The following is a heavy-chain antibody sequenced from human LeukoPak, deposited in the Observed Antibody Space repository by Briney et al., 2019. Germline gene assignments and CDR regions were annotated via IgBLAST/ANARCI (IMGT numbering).Heavy chain of an antibody. Sequence: SETLSLTCTVAGDSISSGGYYWNWIRQHPGKGLEWIGYIYYSGSTYYNPSLKSRVTISVDTSKNQFSLNLSSVTAADTAVYYCARVMMEYSYGRGFDPWGQGTLVTVSS. CDR3: ARVMMEYSYGRGFDP. V-gene: IGHV4-31*03. J-gene: IGHJ5*02. CDR1: GDSISSGGYY. CDR2: IYYSGST. D-gene: IGHD5-18*01.